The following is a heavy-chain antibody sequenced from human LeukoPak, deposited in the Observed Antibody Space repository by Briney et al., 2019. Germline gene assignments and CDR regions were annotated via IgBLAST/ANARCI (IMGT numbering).Heavy chain of an antibody. D-gene: IGHD3-22*01. CDR1: GFTFSDYY. Sequence: GGSLRLSCAASGFTFSDYYMSWFRQAPGKGLEWVGFIRSKAYGGTTEYAASVKGRFTISRDDSKSIAYLQMNSLKTEDTAVYYCTRAMIVVVIENWFDPWGQGTLVTVSS. CDR2: IRSKAYGGTT. J-gene: IGHJ5*02. V-gene: IGHV3-49*03. CDR3: TRAMIVVVIENWFDP.